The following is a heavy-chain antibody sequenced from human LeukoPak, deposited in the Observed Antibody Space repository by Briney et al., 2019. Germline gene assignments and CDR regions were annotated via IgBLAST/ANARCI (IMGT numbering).Heavy chain of an antibody. CDR3: ARHFDY. Sequence: SETLSLTCSVSGGSISSSSYYWGWIRQPPGKGLEWIGSVHYSGTTYYNTSLKSRVTISIDASKNQFSLKLSSVTAADTAVYYCARHFDYSGQGIMVTVSS. CDR1: GGSISSSSYY. J-gene: IGHJ4*02. CDR2: VHYSGTT. V-gene: IGHV4-39*01.